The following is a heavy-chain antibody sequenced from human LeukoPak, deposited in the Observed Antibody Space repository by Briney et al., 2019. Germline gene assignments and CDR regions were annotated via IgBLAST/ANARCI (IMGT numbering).Heavy chain of an antibody. J-gene: IGHJ4*02. CDR1: GFTFSGSA. D-gene: IGHD4-11*01. CDR3: TRIETTVTGFDY. CDR2: IRSKTNSYAT. V-gene: IGHV3-73*01. Sequence: GGSLKLSCAASGFTFSGSAMHWVRQTSGKGLEWVGRIRSKTNSYATAYAASVKGRFTISRDDSKNTAYLQMNSLKTEATAVYYCTRIETTVTGFDYWGQGTLVTVSS.